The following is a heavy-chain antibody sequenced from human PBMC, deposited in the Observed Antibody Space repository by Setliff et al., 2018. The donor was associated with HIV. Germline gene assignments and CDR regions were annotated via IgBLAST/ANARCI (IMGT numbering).Heavy chain of an antibody. J-gene: IGHJ3*02. CDR2: INTDGSSI. D-gene: IGHD2-21*02. CDR1: GFTFSNYW. Sequence: GGSLRLSCVASGFTFSNYWMHWVRQAPGKGLVWVSRINTDGSSISHADSVKGRFTISRDNAKNTLFLQMNSLRAEDTAVYYCASSNAVVVTASVSDAFDIWGQGTMVTVSS. V-gene: IGHV3-74*01. CDR3: ASSNAVVVTASVSDAFDI.